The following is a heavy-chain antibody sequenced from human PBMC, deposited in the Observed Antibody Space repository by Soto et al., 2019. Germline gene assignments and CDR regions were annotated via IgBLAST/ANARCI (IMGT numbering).Heavy chain of an antibody. Sequence: QVQLVESGGGVVQPGRSLRLSCAASGFTFSSYAMHWVRKAPGKGLEWVAVISYDGSNKYYADSVKGRFTISRDNSKNTLYLQMNSLRAEDTAVYYCALIDYYGSGSYFGPGYWGQGTLVTVSS. J-gene: IGHJ4*02. CDR3: ALIDYYGSGSYFGPGY. D-gene: IGHD3-10*01. CDR2: ISYDGSNK. V-gene: IGHV3-30-3*01. CDR1: GFTFSSYA.